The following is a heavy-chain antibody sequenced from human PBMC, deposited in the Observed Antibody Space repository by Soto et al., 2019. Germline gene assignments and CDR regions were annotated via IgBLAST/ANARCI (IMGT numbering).Heavy chain of an antibody. CDR1: GFSFNTYV. D-gene: IGHD2-21*01. CDR3: AKGLALMADH. J-gene: IGHJ4*02. V-gene: IGHV3-30*18. Sequence: PGGSLSLSCTDSGFSFNTYVMDWVRQAPGKGLEWVARILYDGSKEYYADPVKGRFTISRDNSKNTLYLQMDRLRVEDTAVYFCAKGLALMADHWGQGTPVTVSS. CDR2: ILYDGSKE.